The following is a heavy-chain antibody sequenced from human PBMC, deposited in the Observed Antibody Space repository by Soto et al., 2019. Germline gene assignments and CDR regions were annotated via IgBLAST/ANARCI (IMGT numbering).Heavy chain of an antibody. CDR1: GFTFDDYA. Sequence: EVQLVESGGGLVQPGRSLRLSCAASGFTFDDYAMHWVRQAPGKGLEWVSGISWNSGSIGYADSVKGRFTISRDNAKKSLYLQMNSLRAEDTGLYYCTKERYYYGSGSSPSFDYWGQGTLVTLSS. CDR3: TKERYYYGSGSSPSFDY. J-gene: IGHJ4*02. V-gene: IGHV3-9*01. D-gene: IGHD3-10*01. CDR2: ISWNSGSI.